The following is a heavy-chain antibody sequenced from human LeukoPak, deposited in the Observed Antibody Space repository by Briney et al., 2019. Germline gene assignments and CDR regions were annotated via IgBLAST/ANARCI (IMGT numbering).Heavy chain of an antibody. CDR1: GGSISSSSSY. V-gene: IGHV4-39*02. Sequence: KPSETLSLTCTVSGGSISSSSSYWGWIRQPPGKGLEWIVSIYYSGSAFNNPSLKSRVTISVDTSKNQFSLKLSSVTAADTAVYYCARDIDHTSMVFKSFDYWGPGTLVTASS. CDR2: IYYSGSA. CDR3: ARDIDHTSMVFKSFDY. J-gene: IGHJ4*02. D-gene: IGHD5-18*01.